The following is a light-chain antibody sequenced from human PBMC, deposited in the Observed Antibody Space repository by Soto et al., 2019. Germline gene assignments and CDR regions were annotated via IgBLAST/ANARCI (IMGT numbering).Light chain of an antibody. CDR1: QSVSTY. Sequence: EIVWTQSPATLSLSPGERATLSCRASQSVSTYLAWYQQKPGQAPRLLIYNASNRATGIPARFSGSGSGPAFTLTISSLEAEDFAVYYCQQRSNWPPPFGGGTKVEIK. V-gene: IGKV3-11*01. CDR2: NAS. CDR3: QQRSNWPPP. J-gene: IGKJ4*02.